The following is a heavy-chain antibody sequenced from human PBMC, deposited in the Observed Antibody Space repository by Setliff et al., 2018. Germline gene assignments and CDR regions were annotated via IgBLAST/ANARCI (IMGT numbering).Heavy chain of an antibody. CDR2: INPNSAGT. V-gene: IGHV1-2*02. Sequence: ASVKVSCKSSAYIFNSYGISWVRQAPGQGLEWMGWINPNSAGTNYAQKFQGRVTMAWDASITTAYLDLSRLTSDDTASYYCAGVDVLTASPFWGLGTRVTVSS. J-gene: IGHJ4*02. D-gene: IGHD3-9*01. CDR3: AGVDVLTASPF. CDR1: AYIFNSYG.